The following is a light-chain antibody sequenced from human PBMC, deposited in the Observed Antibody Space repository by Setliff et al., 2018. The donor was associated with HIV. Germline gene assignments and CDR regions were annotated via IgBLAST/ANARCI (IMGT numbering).Light chain of an antibody. CDR3: CSYAGSYTYV. J-gene: IGLJ1*01. CDR2: DVT. V-gene: IGLV2-11*01. Sequence: QSALTQPASVSGSPGQSITISCTGSSSDVGSYNLVSWYQHHPGKAPKLMIYDVTKRPSGVPDRFSGSKSGNRASLTIFGLRAEDEADYYCCSYAGSYTYVFGTGTKVT. CDR1: SSDVGSYNL.